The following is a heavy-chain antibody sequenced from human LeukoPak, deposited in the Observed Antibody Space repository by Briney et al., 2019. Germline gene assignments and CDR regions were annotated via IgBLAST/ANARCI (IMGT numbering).Heavy chain of an antibody. D-gene: IGHD5-12*01. CDR3: ATVRYTGYDSGWDF. Sequence: GASVKVSCKTSGSTLSSYDINWVRQGPGQGLEWMGRIIPIFGTTNYAQKFQGRVTITADRSTNTGFMELSSLTSEDTATYYCATVRYTGYDSGWDFWGQGTLVTVSS. CDR1: GSTLSSYD. J-gene: IGHJ4*02. V-gene: IGHV1-69*06. CDR2: IIPIFGTT.